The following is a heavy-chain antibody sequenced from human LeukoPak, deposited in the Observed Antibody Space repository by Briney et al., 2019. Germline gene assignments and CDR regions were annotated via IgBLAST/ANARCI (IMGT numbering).Heavy chain of an antibody. CDR2: INHSGST. CDR3: ARLRYGGLWY. J-gene: IGHJ4*02. CDR1: GGSFSGYY. V-gene: IGHV4-34*01. D-gene: IGHD4-23*01. Sequence: KPSETLSLTCAVYGGSFSGYYWSWIRQPPGKGLEWIGEINHSGSTNYNPSLKSRVTMSVDTSKNQFSLKLSSVTAADTAVYYCARLRYGGLWYWGQGTLVTVSS.